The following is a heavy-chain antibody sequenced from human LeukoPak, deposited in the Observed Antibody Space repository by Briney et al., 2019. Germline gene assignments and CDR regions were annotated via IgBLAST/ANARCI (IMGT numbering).Heavy chain of an antibody. CDR1: GYTFTGYY. Sequence: GASVKVSCKASGYTFTGYYMHWVRQAPGQGLEWMGWINPNTGGTNYAQKFQGRVTMTRDTSISTAYMELSRLRSDDTAVYYYAREKEYSSSTRYSYYYFMDVWGKGTTVTVS. D-gene: IGHD6-6*01. V-gene: IGHV1-2*02. CDR2: INPNTGGT. J-gene: IGHJ6*03. CDR3: AREKEYSSSTRYSYYYFMDV.